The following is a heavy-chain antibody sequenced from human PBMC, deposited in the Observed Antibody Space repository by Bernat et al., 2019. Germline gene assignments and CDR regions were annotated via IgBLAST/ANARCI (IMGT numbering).Heavy chain of an antibody. CDR2: IIPTLGIA. V-gene: IGHV1-69*04. CDR3: ARERYCSSTSCYRYYYYGMDV. J-gene: IGHJ6*02. CDR1: GGTFSSYA. D-gene: IGHD2-2*01. Sequence: QVQLVQSGAEVKKPGSSVKVSCKASGGTFSSYAISWVRQAPGQGLEWMGRIIPTLGIANYAQKFPCRVPITADKSTSTAYMELSSLRSEDTAVYYCARERYCSSTSCYRYYYYGMDVWGQGTTVTVSS.